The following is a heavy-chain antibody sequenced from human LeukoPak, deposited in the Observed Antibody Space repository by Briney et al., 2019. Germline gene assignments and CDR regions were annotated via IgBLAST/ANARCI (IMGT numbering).Heavy chain of an antibody. D-gene: IGHD3-3*01. CDR2: IKQDGSEK. CDR1: GFTFSSYW. J-gene: IGHJ6*03. CDR3: ARVNNFWSGNYYMDV. V-gene: IGHV3-7*01. Sequence: TGGSLRLSCAASGFTFSSYWMSWVRQAPGKGLEWVANIKQDGSEKYYVDSVKGRFTISRDNAKNSLYLQMNSLRAEDTAVYYCARVNNFWSGNYYMDVWGKGTTVTVSS.